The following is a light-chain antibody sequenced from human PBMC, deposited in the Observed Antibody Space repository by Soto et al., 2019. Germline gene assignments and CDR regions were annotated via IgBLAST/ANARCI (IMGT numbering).Light chain of an antibody. CDR3: QQYGSSPPFT. Sequence: EIVLTQSPGTLSLSPGERATLSCRASQSVSSSYVAWYQQKPGQAPRLLIYGASTRATGIPDRFSGRGSGTDFTLAISRLEPEDFAVYYCQQYGSSPPFTFGQGTKLEIK. CDR1: QSVSSSY. J-gene: IGKJ2*01. V-gene: IGKV3-20*01. CDR2: GAS.